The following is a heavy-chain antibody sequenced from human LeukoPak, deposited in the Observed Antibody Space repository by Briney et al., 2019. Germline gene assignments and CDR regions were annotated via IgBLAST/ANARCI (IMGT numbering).Heavy chain of an antibody. Sequence: SETLSLTCSVSGGSVSSYYWSWIRQPAGKGLEWVGRISASGSSNYNPSLRSRVIMSVDTPKNQFSLNLSSVTAADTAVYYCATEGGGPRWLDPWGQGTLVTVSS. CDR1: GGSVSSYY. D-gene: IGHD6-25*01. J-gene: IGHJ5*02. CDR2: ISASGSS. CDR3: ATEGGGPRWLDP. V-gene: IGHV4-4*07.